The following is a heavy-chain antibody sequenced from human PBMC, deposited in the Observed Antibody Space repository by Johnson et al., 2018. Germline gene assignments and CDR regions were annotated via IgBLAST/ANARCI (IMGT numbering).Heavy chain of an antibody. CDR1: GFTFDDYA. Sequence: VQSGRSLRLSCAASGFTFDDYAMHWVRQAPGKGLEWVSGISWNSGSIGYADSVKGRFTISRDNAKNSLYLQMNSLRAEDTALYYCAKDLGHDDILTCYYYYFYGMDVWGQGTTVTVSS. V-gene: IGHV3-9*01. J-gene: IGHJ6*02. CDR3: AKDLGHDDILTCYYYYFYGMDV. D-gene: IGHD3-9*01. CDR2: ISWNSGSI.